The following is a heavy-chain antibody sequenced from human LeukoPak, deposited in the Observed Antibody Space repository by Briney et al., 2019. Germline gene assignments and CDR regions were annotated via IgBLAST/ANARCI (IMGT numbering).Heavy chain of an antibody. CDR2: IYTSGST. Sequence: SETLSLTCTVSGGSISSYYWSWIRQPAGKGLEWIGRIYTSGSTTYNPSLKSRVTMSVDTSKNQFSLKLSSVTAADTAVYYCAREGYDILTGYYSSYYYYYMDVWGKGTTVTISS. CDR3: AREGYDILTGYYSSYYYYYMDV. V-gene: IGHV4-4*07. CDR1: GGSISSYY. D-gene: IGHD3-9*01. J-gene: IGHJ6*03.